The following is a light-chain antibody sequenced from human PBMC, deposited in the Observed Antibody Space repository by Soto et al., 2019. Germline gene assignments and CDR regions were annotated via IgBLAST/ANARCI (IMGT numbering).Light chain of an antibody. V-gene: IGKV1-27*01. CDR3: QQYSSVPV. CDR2: AAS. CDR1: QDIRNF. J-gene: IGKJ3*01. Sequence: DLQMTQSPTSLSASVGDRVTITCRASQDIRNFVAWYQQKPGKAPKLLIYAASTLQSGVPSRFSGRGSGTDFTLTLNSLQPEDVATSSCQQYSSVPVFGPGTKVEIK.